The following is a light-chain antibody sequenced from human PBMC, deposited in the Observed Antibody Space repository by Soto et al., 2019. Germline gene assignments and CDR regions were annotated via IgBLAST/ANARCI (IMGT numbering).Light chain of an antibody. CDR3: QRYNNWPLT. V-gene: IGKV3-15*01. Sequence: EAVMGQSPSTLSVSPGERATLSCRASQGIGSTLAWYQQKPGQTPRLLIYDSSTRAIGIPTRFTGSRSGTEFTLTINGLQSEDFAVYYCQRYNNWPLTFGGGAKVDIK. J-gene: IGKJ4*01. CDR1: QGIGST. CDR2: DSS.